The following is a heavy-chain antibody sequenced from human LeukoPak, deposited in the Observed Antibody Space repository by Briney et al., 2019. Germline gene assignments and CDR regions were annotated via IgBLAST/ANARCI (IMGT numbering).Heavy chain of an antibody. D-gene: IGHD5-12*01. CDR1: VYMFNIYG. V-gene: IGHV1-18*01. J-gene: IGHJ4*02. CDR2: ISAFNGNT. Sequence: ASVTVSSKASVYMFNIYGISWVRQAPGQGLEWMGWISAFNGNTNYARNFQDRVTMTTDTSTSTAYMELTSLRSDDTAVYYCARSPPSTGYDRFDTWGQGTLVTVSS. CDR3: ARSPPSTGYDRFDT.